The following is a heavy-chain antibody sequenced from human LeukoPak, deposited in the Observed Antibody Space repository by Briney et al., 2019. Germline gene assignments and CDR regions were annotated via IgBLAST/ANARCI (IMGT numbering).Heavy chain of an antibody. V-gene: IGHV4-34*01. CDR2: INHSGST. Sequence: PSETLSLTCAVYGGSFSGYHWSWIRQPPGKGLEWIGEINHSGSTNYNPSLKSRVTISVDTSKNQFSLKLSSVTAADTAVYYCARLGLLWLGESRRGKLKYYFDYWGQGTLVTVSS. D-gene: IGHD3-10*01. CDR1: GGSFSGYH. CDR3: ARLGLLWLGESRRGKLKYYFDY. J-gene: IGHJ4*02.